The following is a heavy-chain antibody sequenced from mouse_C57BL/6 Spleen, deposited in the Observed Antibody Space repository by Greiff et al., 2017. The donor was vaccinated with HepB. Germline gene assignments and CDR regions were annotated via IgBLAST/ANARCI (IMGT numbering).Heavy chain of an antibody. D-gene: IGHD3-2*02. CDR2: IYPGSGNT. CDR1: GYSFTSYY. V-gene: IGHV1-66*01. CDR3: ARERAQGGSWFAY. J-gene: IGHJ3*01. Sequence: QVQLQQSGPELVKPGASVKISCKASGYSFTSYYIHWVKQRPGQGLEWIGWIYPGSGNTKYNEKFKGKATLTADTSSSTAYMQLSSLTSEDSAVYYCARERAQGGSWFAYWGQGTLVTVSA.